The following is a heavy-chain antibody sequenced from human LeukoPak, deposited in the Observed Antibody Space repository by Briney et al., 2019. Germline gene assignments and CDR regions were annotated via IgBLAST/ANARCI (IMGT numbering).Heavy chain of an antibody. J-gene: IGHJ6*02. CDR3: AREKVVPAAMDYYYYGMDV. CDR2: IDASGGST. CDR1: GYTFTSYY. V-gene: IGHV1-46*03. Sequence: ASVKVSCKASGYTFTSYYMHWVRQAPGQGLEWMGIIDASGGSTSYAQKFQGRVTMTRDTSTSTVYMELSSLRSEDTAVYYCAREKVVPAAMDYYYYGMDVWGQGTTVTVSS. D-gene: IGHD2-2*01.